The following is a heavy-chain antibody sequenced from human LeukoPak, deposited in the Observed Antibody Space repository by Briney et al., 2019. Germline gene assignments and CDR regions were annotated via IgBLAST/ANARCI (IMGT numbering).Heavy chain of an antibody. J-gene: IGHJ5*02. V-gene: IGHV4-4*07. Sequence: SETLSLTCSVSGGSISSYYWTWIRQPAGKGLEWIGRLYDSESDNNNPSLKSRVTISLDRSKNQFSLQLKSVTAADTAVYYCARDHDFGNWFDPWGQGILVIVSS. CDR3: ARDHDFGNWFDP. CDR2: LYDSESD. D-gene: IGHD3-3*01. CDR1: GGSISSYY.